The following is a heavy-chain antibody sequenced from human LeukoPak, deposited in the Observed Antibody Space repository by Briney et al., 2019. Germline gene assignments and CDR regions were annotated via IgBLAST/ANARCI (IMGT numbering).Heavy chain of an antibody. D-gene: IGHD6-13*01. Sequence: SETLSLPCSVSGGSIGTNYWSWIRQVPGKGLEWIGYSSYSGSSNYDPSLKSRLTIAVDTSKTQFSLYLNSVTAADTAVYYCARSDTHHIHSSSWHFDYWGQGTLVTVSS. CDR2: SSYSGSS. CDR3: ARSDTHHIHSSSWHFDY. J-gene: IGHJ4*02. V-gene: IGHV4-59*01. CDR1: GGSIGTNY.